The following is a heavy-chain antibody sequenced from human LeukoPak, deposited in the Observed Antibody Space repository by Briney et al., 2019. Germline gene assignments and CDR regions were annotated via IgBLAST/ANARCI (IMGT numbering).Heavy chain of an antibody. D-gene: IGHD6-25*01. CDR2: IDPDGRTT. CDR1: GFTLSSYW. CDR3: TTVQAGRAGLMDV. Sequence: GGSLRLSCADSGFTLSSYWMHWVRQAPGEGLVWVSRIDPDGRTTNYADSVKGRFTTSRANAKTTLYLQLNSLRSQDTALYYCTTVQAGRAGLMDVWGRGTTVTVSS. J-gene: IGHJ6*02. V-gene: IGHV3-74*01.